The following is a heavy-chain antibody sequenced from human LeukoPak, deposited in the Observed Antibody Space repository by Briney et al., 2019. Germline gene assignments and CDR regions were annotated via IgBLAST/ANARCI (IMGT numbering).Heavy chain of an antibody. Sequence: SQTLSLTCTVSGGSISSGDYYWSWIRQPPGKGLEWIGYIYYSGSTYYNPSLKSRVTISVDTSKNQFSLKLSSATAADTAVYYCARASLRLYYFDYWGQGTLVTVSS. CDR1: GGSISSGDYY. D-gene: IGHD2-15*01. V-gene: IGHV4-30-4*01. CDR3: ARASLRLYYFDY. CDR2: IYYSGST. J-gene: IGHJ4*02.